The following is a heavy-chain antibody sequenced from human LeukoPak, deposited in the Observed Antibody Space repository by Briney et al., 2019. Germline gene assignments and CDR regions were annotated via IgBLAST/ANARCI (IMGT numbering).Heavy chain of an antibody. V-gene: IGHV4-59*01. J-gene: IGHJ5*02. CDR3: ARVEARSNWFAP. Sequence: KPSETLSLTCTVSGGSISSYYWSWIRQPPGKGLEWIGYIYYSGSTNYNPSLKSRVTISVDTSKNQFSLKLSSVTAADTAVYYCARVEARSNWFAPWGQGTLVTVSS. CDR2: IYYSGST. CDR1: GGSISSYY.